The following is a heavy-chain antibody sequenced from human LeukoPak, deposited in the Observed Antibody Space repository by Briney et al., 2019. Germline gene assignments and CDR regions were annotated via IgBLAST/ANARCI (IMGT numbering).Heavy chain of an antibody. D-gene: IGHD3-22*01. CDR2: ISSSGSTI. CDR3: ARDSYYYDSSGYYIGY. J-gene: IGHJ4*02. CDR1: GFTFSSYE. Sequence: GGSLRLSCAASGFTFSSYEMNWVRQAPGKGLEWVSYISSSGSTIYYADSVKGRFTISRDNAKNSLYLQMNSLRAEDTAVYYCARDSYYYDSSGYYIGYWGQGTLVTVSS. V-gene: IGHV3-48*03.